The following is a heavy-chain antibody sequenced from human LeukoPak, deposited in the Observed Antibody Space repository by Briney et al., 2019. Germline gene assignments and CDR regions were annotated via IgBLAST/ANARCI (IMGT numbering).Heavy chain of an antibody. CDR3: ACSSSWDYYYGMDV. D-gene: IGHD6-13*01. V-gene: IGHV1-24*01. J-gene: IGHJ6*02. CDR2: FDPEDGET. Sequence: GASVKVSCKVSGYTLTELSMHWVRQAPGKGLEWMGGFDPEDGETIYAQKFQGRVTMTEDTSTDTAYMELSSLRSEDTAVYYCACSSSWDYYYGMDVWGQGTTVTVSS. CDR1: GYTLTELS.